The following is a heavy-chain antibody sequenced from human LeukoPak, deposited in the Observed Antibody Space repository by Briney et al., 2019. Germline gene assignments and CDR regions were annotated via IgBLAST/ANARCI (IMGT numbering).Heavy chain of an antibody. CDR3: AHSSVIAVAGTYYFDY. J-gene: IGHJ4*02. CDR1: GFSLSTSGVG. V-gene: IGHV2-5*01. D-gene: IGHD6-19*01. Sequence: SVPTLFPPPPPLTLTCTFSGFSLSTSGVGVGWSRQPPGKALEWLALPSWTGDTRYNPSLKCRLPSTEDTSKNQVVLTLTNMALVDTATYYCAHSSVIAVAGTYYFDYWGQGTLVTVSS. CDR2: PSWTGDT.